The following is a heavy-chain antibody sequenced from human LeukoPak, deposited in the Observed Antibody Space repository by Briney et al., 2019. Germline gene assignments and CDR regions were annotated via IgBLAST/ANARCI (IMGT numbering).Heavy chain of an antibody. D-gene: IGHD7-27*01. CDR2: IKQDGSEK. J-gene: IGHJ3*01. Sequence: GGSLRLSCAASGFTFSSYSMNWVRQAPGKGLEWVANIKQDGSEKYYVDSVKGRFTISRDNAKNSLYLQMNSLKAEDTAVYYCARGANWATFWGQGTMVTVSS. CDR3: ARGANWATF. V-gene: IGHV3-7*05. CDR1: GFTFSSYS.